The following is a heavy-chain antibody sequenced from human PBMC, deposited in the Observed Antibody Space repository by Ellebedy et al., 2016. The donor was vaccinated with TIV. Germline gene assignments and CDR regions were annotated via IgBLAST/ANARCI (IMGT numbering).Heavy chain of an antibody. CDR3: ARGEHLYNFFNY. Sequence: MPSETLSLTCAISGDSVSSDTAAWNWIRQSPSRGLEWLGRTYYRSKWYTDYALFVQSRITINPDTSKNQFFLQLNSVTPEDTAVYYCARGEHLYNFFNYWGQGTLVTVSS. CDR1: GDSVSSDTAA. D-gene: IGHD5-24*01. V-gene: IGHV6-1*01. J-gene: IGHJ4*02. CDR2: TYYRSKWYT.